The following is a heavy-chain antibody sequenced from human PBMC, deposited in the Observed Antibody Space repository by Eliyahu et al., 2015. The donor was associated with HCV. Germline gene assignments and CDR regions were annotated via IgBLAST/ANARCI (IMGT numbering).Heavy chain of an antibody. Sequence: FTISRDNSKNTLYLQMTSLRAEDTAVYYCAKEAFSSDWYVGRIFDYWGQGTLVTVSS. V-gene: IGHV3-23*01. D-gene: IGHD6-19*01. J-gene: IGHJ4*02. CDR3: AKEAFSSDWYVGRIFDY.